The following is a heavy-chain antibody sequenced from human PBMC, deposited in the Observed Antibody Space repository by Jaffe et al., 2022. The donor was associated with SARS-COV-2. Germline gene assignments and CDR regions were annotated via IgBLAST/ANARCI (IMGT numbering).Heavy chain of an antibody. Sequence: QVQLVESGGGVVQPGRSLRLSCAASGFTFSSYGMHWVRQAPAKGLEWVAIVSYDGNNKNYADSVKGRFTISRDNSKNTLYLQMNTLRIEDTAMYYCAKISGRDGDNEIDYWGQGTLVTVSS. CDR1: GFTFSSYG. CDR3: AKISGRDGDNEIDY. CDR2: VSYDGNNK. J-gene: IGHJ4*02. V-gene: IGHV3-30*18. D-gene: IGHD2-15*01.